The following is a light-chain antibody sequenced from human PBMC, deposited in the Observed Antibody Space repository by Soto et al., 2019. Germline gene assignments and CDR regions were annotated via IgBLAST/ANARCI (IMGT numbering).Light chain of an antibody. CDR3: QQYNNWPPYT. V-gene: IGKV3-15*01. Sequence: EIVMTQSPATLSVSPGERATLSCRASQSVSSNLAWYQQKPGQAPRLLIYDASTRATDIPARFSGSGSGTEFTLTISSLQSEDFAVYYCQQYNNWPPYTFCQGTKLAIK. J-gene: IGKJ2*01. CDR2: DAS. CDR1: QSVSSN.